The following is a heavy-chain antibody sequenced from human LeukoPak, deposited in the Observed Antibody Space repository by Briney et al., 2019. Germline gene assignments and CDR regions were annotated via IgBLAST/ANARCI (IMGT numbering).Heavy chain of an antibody. CDR1: GFTFSSYA. J-gene: IGHJ6*02. CDR3: ARESVPPYYYYYGMDV. Sequence: PGGSLRLSCVASGFTFSSYAMSWVRQAPGKGLEWVSAISGSDDSTYYADSVKGRFTISRDNSKTTLYLQMNSLRAEDTAVYYCARESVPPYYYYYGMDVWGQGTTVTVSS. V-gene: IGHV3-23*01. D-gene: IGHD5/OR15-5a*01. CDR2: ISGSDDST.